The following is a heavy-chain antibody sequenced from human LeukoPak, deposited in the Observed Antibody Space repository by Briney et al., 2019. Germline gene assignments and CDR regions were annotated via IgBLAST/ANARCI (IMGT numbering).Heavy chain of an antibody. CDR1: GYTFTSYG. J-gene: IGHJ4*02. V-gene: IGHV1-18*01. CDR2: ISAYNGNT. CDR3: ARDLVSYYDSSGALDY. D-gene: IGHD3-22*01. Sequence: ASVKVSCKASGYTFTSYGISWVRQAPGQGLEWMGWISAYNGNTNYAQKLQGRVTMTTDTSTSTAYMELRSLRSDDTAVYYGARDLVSYYDSSGALDYWGQGTLVTVSS.